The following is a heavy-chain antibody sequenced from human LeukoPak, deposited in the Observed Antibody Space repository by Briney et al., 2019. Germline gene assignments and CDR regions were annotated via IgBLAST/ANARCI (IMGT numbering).Heavy chain of an antibody. D-gene: IGHD6-19*01. CDR3: ARVLSYSSGWYASTYWYFDL. V-gene: IGHV4-4*07. CDR1: GDSISSYY. J-gene: IGHJ2*01. CDR2: IYTSGST. Sequence: SETLSLTCTVSGDSISSYYWSWIRQPAGKGLEWIGRIYTSGSTNYNPSLKSRVTMSVDTSKNQFSLKLSSVTAADTAVYYCARVLSYSSGWYASTYWYFDLWGRGTLVTVSS.